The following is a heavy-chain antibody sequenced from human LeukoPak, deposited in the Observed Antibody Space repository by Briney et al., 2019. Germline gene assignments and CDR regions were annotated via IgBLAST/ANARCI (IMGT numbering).Heavy chain of an antibody. V-gene: IGHV4-39*01. CDR1: GGSISSSTYY. Sequence: SETLSLTCTVSGGSISSSTYYWGWIRQPPGKGLEWLGSIYYSGSTYYNPSLKSRVTISVDTSKNQFSLKLSSVTAADTAVYHCARGAPRGERLGWFDPWGQGTLVTVSS. CDR2: IYYSGST. D-gene: IGHD1-26*01. J-gene: IGHJ5*02. CDR3: ARGAPRGERLGWFDP.